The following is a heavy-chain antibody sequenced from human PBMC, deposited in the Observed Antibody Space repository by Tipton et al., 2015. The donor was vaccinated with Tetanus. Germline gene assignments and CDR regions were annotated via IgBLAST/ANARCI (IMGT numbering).Heavy chain of an antibody. V-gene: IGHV4-4*07. J-gene: IGHJ5*02. CDR2: IYTSGST. CDR1: GGSISSYY. Sequence: TLSLTCTVSGGSISSYYWSWIRQPAGKGLEWIGHIYTSGSTNYNPSLKSRVTMSVGTSKNQFSLKLSSVTAADTAVYYCARGDMVRGVIWFDPWGQGTLVTVSS. D-gene: IGHD3-10*01. CDR3: ARGDMVRGVIWFDP.